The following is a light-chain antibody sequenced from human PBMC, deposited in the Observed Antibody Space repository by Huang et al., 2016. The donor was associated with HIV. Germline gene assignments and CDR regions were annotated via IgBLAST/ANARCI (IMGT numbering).Light chain of an antibody. CDR3: QQFNTWPLT. Sequence: IVMRQSPATLSVSPGERATLYRRASQNIGPTLAWDQQKPGQSHRLLIYGASTRATGIPGRLSGSGSETEFTLTITSLQSDDSAVYFCQQFNTWPLTFGGGTKVEIK. CDR2: GAS. J-gene: IGKJ4*01. CDR1: QNIGPT. V-gene: IGKV3-15*01.